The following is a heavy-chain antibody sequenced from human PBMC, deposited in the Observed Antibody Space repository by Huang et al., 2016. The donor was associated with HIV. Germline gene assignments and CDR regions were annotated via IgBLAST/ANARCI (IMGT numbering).Heavy chain of an antibody. CDR3: ARLPFDYVWGTQRQTALDELDV. CDR1: GGSVNSGYYY. V-gene: IGHV4-39*01. D-gene: IGHD3-16*01. J-gene: IGHJ3*01. CDR2: VFYGGKT. Sequence: QLQLQESGPGLVRPSETLSLTCSVSGGSVNSGYYYWGWIRQPPGKGLEWIASVFYGGKTFYNPALKSRVSRSVDTSKKRFSLNLSSVTAADTAVYFCARLPFDYVWGTQRQTALDELDVWGQGTMVTVSS.